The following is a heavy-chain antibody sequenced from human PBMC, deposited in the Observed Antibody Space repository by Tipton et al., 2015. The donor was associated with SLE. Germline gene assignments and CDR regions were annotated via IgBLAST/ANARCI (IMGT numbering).Heavy chain of an antibody. CDR3: ARALGEAYYYYYMDV. J-gene: IGHJ6*03. CDR1: GYTFSSYD. V-gene: IGHV1-8*01. CDR2: MNPDNHNT. Sequence: QSGAEVKKPGASVRVSCKASGYTFSSYDINWVRQASGQGPEWMGWMNPDNHNTGFAQKFQGRVTMTWNPSTSTAYMELRSLRSDDTAVYYCARALGEAYYYYYMDVWGKGTTVTVSS.